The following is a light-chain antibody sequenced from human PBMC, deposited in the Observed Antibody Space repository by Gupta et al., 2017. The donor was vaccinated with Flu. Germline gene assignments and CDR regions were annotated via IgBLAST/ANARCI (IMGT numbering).Light chain of an antibody. J-gene: IGLJ2*01. Sequence: QSALTQPASVSGSHGQSITISCTGTSSDVGGYNSVSWYQQHPGKAPKLMIYEVSNRPAGVSNRFSGSKSGNTASLTISGLQAEDEADYYCSSYTSSSTLVFGGGTKLTVL. CDR3: SSYTSSSTLV. CDR1: SSDVGGYNS. CDR2: EVS. V-gene: IGLV2-14*01.